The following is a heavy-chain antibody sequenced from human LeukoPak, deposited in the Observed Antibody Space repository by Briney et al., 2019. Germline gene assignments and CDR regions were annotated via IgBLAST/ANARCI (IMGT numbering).Heavy chain of an antibody. Sequence: PSETLSLTCAVYGGSFSGYYWSWIRQPPGKGLEWIGEINHSGSTNYNPSLKSRVTISVDTSKNQFSLKLSSVTAADTAVYYCARPPDGSLSIVAFDIWGQGTMVTVSS. CDR3: ARPPDGSLSIVAFDI. V-gene: IGHV4-34*01. CDR1: GGSFSGYY. CDR2: INHSGST. D-gene: IGHD1-26*01. J-gene: IGHJ3*02.